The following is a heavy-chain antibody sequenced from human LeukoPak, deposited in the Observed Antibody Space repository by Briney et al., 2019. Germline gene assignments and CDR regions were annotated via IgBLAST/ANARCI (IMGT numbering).Heavy chain of an antibody. D-gene: IGHD3-22*01. CDR1: GGSISSGSYY. CDR2: INHSGST. V-gene: IGHV4-61*03. CDR3: ARGRRYYDSTYSF. J-gene: IGHJ3*01. Sequence: SETLSLTCTVSGGSISSGSYYWSWIRQPPGKGLEWIGEINHSGSTNYSPSLKSRVTISVDTSKNHFSLRLSSVTAADTAVYYCARGRRYYDSTYSFWGQGTMVSVSS.